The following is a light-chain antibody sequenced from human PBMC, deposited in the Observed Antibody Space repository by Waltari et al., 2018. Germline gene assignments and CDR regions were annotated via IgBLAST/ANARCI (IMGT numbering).Light chain of an antibody. V-gene: IGLV1-47*01. CDR2: KND. J-gene: IGLJ2*01. CDR3: ATWDESLGAI. CDR1: DSDIGRNY. Sequence: QSVLTQPASASGTPGQRVTISCSGVDSDIGRNYVYWYQQFPGPAPKLSINKNDQRPSGVPDRFSGSKSGTSASLAISGLRSEDEAEYSCATWDESLGAIFGGGTKLTVV.